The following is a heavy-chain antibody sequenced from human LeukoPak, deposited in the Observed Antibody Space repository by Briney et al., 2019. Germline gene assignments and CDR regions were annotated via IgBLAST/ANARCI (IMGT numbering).Heavy chain of an antibody. V-gene: IGHV3-30-3*01. CDR3: ARGPLYCSSTSCYSGYGMDV. J-gene: IGHJ6*02. CDR1: GFTFSSYA. CDR2: ISCDGSNK. D-gene: IGHD2-2*01. Sequence: GGSLRLSFAASGFTFSSYAMHWVRQAPGKGLEWVAVISCDGSNKYYADSVKGRFTISRDNSKNTLYLQMNSLRAEDTAVYYCARGPLYCSSTSCYSGYGMDVWGQGTTVTVSS.